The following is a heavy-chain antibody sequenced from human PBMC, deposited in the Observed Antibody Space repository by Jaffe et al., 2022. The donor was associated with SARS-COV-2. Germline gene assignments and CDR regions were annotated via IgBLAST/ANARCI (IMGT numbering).Heavy chain of an antibody. V-gene: IGHV4-34*01. J-gene: IGHJ4*02. Sequence: QVQLQQWGAGLLKPSETLSLTCAVYGGSFSGYYWSWIRQPPGKGLEWIGEINHSGSTNYNPSLKSRVTISVDTSKNQFSLKLSSVTAADTAVYYCARGRTAMAYFDYWGQGTLVTVSS. CDR3: ARGRTAMAYFDY. CDR2: INHSGST. CDR1: GGSFSGYY. D-gene: IGHD5-18*01.